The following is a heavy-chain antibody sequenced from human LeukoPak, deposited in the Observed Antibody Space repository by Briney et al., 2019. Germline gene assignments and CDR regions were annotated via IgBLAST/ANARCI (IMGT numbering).Heavy chain of an antibody. CDR3: AKDLIEGYSGYGHFDY. CDR1: GFTFSGYA. CDR2: ISDSGATT. J-gene: IGHJ4*02. D-gene: IGHD5-12*01. Sequence: GGSLRLSCAASGFTFSGYAMSSVRQAPGKGLDWVSAISDSGATTYYADSVKGRFTISRDNSRNTLYLQMTSLRAEGTAVYYCAKDLIEGYSGYGHFDYWGQGTLVTVSS. V-gene: IGHV3-23*01.